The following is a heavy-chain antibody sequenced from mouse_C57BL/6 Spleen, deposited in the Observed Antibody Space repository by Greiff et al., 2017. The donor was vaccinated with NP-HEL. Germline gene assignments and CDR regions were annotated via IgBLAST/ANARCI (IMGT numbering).Heavy chain of an antibody. D-gene: IGHD1-1*02. CDR2: IHPNSGST. J-gene: IGHJ3*01. V-gene: IGHV1-64*01. Sequence: QVQLQQPGAELVKPGASVKLSCKASGYTFTSYWMHWVKQRPGQGLEWIGMIHPNSGSTNYNEKFKSKATLTVDKSSSPAYMQLSSLTSEDAAVYYCAGWRDWFAYWGQGTLVTVSA. CDR3: AGWRDWFAY. CDR1: GYTFTSYW.